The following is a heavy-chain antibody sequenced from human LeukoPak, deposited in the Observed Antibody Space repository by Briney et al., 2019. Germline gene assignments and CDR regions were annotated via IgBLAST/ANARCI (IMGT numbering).Heavy chain of an antibody. CDR3: ARDRRLASFDY. D-gene: IGHD6-25*01. Sequence: GGSLRLSCAASGFTFSNYGMNWVRQAPGKGLEWVSGITDRGENTYYADSVKGRFTISRDNSKNTLYLQMNSLRAEDAAIYYCARDRRLASFDYGGQGTLVTVSS. V-gene: IGHV3-23*01. J-gene: IGHJ4*02. CDR2: ITDRGENT. CDR1: GFTFSNYG.